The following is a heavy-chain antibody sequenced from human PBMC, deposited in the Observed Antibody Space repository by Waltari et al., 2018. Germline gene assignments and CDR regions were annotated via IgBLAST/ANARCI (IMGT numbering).Heavy chain of an antibody. CDR1: GFTFDDYA. CDR3: AKGGSIMITFGGVIVNDYYGMDV. V-gene: IGHV3-9*03. D-gene: IGHD3-16*02. J-gene: IGHJ6*02. Sequence: EVQLVESGGGLVQPGRSLRLSCAASGFTFDDYAMHWVRQAPGKGLEWVSGISWNSGSIGYADSVKGRFTISRDNAKNSLYLQMNSLRAEDMALYYCAKGGSIMITFGGVIVNDYYGMDVWGQGTTVTVSS. CDR2: ISWNSGSI.